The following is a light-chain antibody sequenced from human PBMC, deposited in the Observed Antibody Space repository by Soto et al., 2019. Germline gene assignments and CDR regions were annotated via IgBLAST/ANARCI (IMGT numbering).Light chain of an antibody. V-gene: IGKV3-20*01. CDR3: QQYGSSGT. J-gene: IGKJ1*01. CDR2: GAS. Sequence: EIVLTQSPGTLSLSPGERATLSCRASQSVNSRLAWYQHKPGQAPRLLISGASSRATGIPDRFSGSGSATDFTLTISRLEPEDFALYYCQQYGSSGTFGQGTKVDI. CDR1: QSVNSR.